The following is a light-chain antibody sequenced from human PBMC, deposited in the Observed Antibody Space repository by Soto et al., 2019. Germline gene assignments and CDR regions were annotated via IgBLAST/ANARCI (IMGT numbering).Light chain of an antibody. CDR3: QPYERLPLT. J-gene: IGKJ5*01. Sequence: DIQMTQSPSSLSASVGDRATISCQASQNINKNLVWYQQKPGKAPKLLIYDASDLEAGVPSRFSGSGSGTGFTFTISRLQPEDFPTYYCQPYERLPLTFGQGTRLEIK. CDR1: QNINKN. CDR2: DAS. V-gene: IGKV1-33*01.